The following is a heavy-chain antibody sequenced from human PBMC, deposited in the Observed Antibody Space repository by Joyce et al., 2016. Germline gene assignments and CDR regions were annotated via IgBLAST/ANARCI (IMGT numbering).Heavy chain of an antibody. CDR2: IKQDGIAV. Sequence: EVQLVEPGGGLVQPGGSLRLSCAASGFTFSGNSMRWLRQAPGGGLEWVANIKQDGIAVYYLDSVKGRFTFSRDNARSLVHLQMVSLRVEDTALYYCARGKAFDVWGQGTMVTVSS. V-gene: IGHV3-7*01. CDR3: ARGKAFDV. J-gene: IGHJ3*01. CDR1: GFTFSGNS.